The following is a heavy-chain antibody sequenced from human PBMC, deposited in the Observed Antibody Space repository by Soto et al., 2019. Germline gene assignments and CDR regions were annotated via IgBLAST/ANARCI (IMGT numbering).Heavy chain of an antibody. V-gene: IGHV3-43*02. J-gene: IGHJ3*02. CDR2: ISGDGGST. Sequence: GGSLRLSCAASGFTVDDNAMHWVRQAPGKGLEWVSLISGDGGSTYYADSVKGRFTISRDNSNNSLYLQMNRLRTEDTALYYCAKDMDSSSSYAFDIWGQGTMVTVSS. D-gene: IGHD6-6*01. CDR3: AKDMDSSSSYAFDI. CDR1: GFTVDDNA.